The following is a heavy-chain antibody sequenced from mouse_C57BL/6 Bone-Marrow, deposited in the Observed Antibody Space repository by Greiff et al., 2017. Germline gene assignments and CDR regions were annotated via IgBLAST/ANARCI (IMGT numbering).Heavy chain of an antibody. J-gene: IGHJ3*01. V-gene: IGHV1-64*01. D-gene: IGHD1-1*01. Sequence: QVQLQQPGAELVKPGASVKLSCKASGYTFTRYWMHWVKHRPGQGLGWIGMIHPNSGSTNYNEKFKSKATLTVDKSSSTAYMQLSILTSEDSAVYYCARPYGAWCAYWGQGTLVTVSA. CDR2: IHPNSGST. CDR1: GYTFTRYW. CDR3: ARPYGAWCAY.